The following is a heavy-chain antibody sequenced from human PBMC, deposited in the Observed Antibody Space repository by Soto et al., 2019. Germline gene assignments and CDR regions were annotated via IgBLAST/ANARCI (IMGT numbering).Heavy chain of an antibody. D-gene: IGHD3-16*01. CDR3: ARERGPIMITFGGVIGLFDP. CDR2: ISYDGSNK. V-gene: IGHV3-30-3*01. J-gene: IGHJ5*02. CDR1: GFTFSSYA. Sequence: GGSLRLSCTASGFTFSSYAMHWVRQAPGKGLEWVAVISYDGSNKYYADSVKGRFTISRDNSKNTLYLQMNSLRAEDTAVYYCARERGPIMITFGGVIGLFDPWGQGTLVTVSS.